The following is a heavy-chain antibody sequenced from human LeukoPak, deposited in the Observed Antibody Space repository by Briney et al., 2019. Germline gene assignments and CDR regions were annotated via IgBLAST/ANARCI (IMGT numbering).Heavy chain of an antibody. CDR2: INPDSGGT. CDR1: GYTFTAYY. V-gene: IGHV1-2*02. Sequence: ASVKVSCKASGYTFTAYYMHWVRQAPGQGLEWMGWINPDSGGTKYAQKFQGRVTMTRDTSISTAYMELSRLRSDDTAVYYCARDLSSGWYNPWGQGTLVTVSS. D-gene: IGHD6-19*01. J-gene: IGHJ5*02. CDR3: ARDLSSGWYNP.